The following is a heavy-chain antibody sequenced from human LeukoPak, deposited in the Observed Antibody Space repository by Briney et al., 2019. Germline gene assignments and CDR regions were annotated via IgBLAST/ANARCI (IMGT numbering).Heavy chain of an antibody. CDR2: IRSSSNFV. CDR1: GGSISSSS. D-gene: IGHD1-26*01. V-gene: IGHV3-21*01. CDR3: ARDSGSGNYYGMDV. Sequence: ETLSLTCTVSGGSISSSSYYWGWIRQPPGKGLEWVSSIRSSSNFVYYADSLKGRFIISRDNAKNSLYLQMNSLRAEDTAVYYCARDSGSGNYYGMDVWGQGTTVIVSS. J-gene: IGHJ6*02.